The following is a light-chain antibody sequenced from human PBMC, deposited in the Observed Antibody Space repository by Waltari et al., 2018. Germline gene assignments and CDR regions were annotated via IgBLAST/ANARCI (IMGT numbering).Light chain of an antibody. V-gene: IGKV3-11*01. CDR2: DAS. CDR3: KQRTNWPPLT. CDR1: QSISSN. Sequence: EIVLTQSPATLSLSPGERVTLSCTASQSISSNLAGYQQKPGQAPRLLIYDASNQATGIPARFSGRGSGTDFTLAISSLGPEDFAVYYCKQRTNWPPLTFGGGTKVEVK. J-gene: IGKJ4*01.